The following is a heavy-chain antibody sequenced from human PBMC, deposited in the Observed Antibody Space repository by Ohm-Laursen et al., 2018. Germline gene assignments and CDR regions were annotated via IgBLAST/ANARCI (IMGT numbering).Heavy chain of an antibody. Sequence: TLSLTCTVSGGSISSYYWNWIRQPPGKGLEWIGYIYSSGISDYNPSLKNRVTISLDPSKNQFSLRLRSVSAADTAVYYCARRMHKFTRKGGAFDMWGRGTVVTVSS. D-gene: IGHD1-1*01. J-gene: IGHJ3*02. CDR1: GGSISSYY. V-gene: IGHV4-59*08. CDR2: IYSSGIS. CDR3: ARRMHKFTRKGGAFDM.